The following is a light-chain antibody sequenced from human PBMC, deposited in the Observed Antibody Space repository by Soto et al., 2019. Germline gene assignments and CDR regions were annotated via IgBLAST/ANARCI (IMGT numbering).Light chain of an antibody. CDR3: SSYTSSRIVV. CDR2: EVF. CDR1: STDVGEYNY. Sequence: QSALTQPPSASGSPGQSVTISCTGTSTDVGEYNYVSWYQHHPGKAPKLLIYEVFRRPSGVPDRFSGSKSGNTASLTVSGLQAEDEADYYCSSYTSSRIVVFGGGTKLTVL. J-gene: IGLJ2*01. V-gene: IGLV2-8*01.